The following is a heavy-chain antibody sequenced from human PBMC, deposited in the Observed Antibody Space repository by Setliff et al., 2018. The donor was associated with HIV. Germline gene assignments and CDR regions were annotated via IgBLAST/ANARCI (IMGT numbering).Heavy chain of an antibody. V-gene: IGHV4-34*01. CDR2: INQSGNI. CDR1: GESFSGHH. J-gene: IGHJ4*02. Sequence: SETLSLTCAVCGESFSGHHYNWIRQPPGKGLEWIGKINQSGNINYNPSLKSRVPISVDTFWGSVTAADTAVYYCARQMTIPGVAVTPVDYWGQGALVTVSS. D-gene: IGHD3-3*01. CDR3: ARQMTIPGVAVTPVDY.